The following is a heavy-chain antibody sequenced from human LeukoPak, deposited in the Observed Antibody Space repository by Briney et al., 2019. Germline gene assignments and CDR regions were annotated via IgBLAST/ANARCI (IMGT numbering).Heavy chain of an antibody. Sequence: SETLSLTCTVSGDSISSGTYFWGWIRQPPGKGLEWIASMSHTGSTYYNPSLKSRVTISIDTSNNQFSLRLSSVTAADTAVYYCARDYDYVWGSYRRGPPYYYYYMDVWGKGTTVTVSS. CDR1: GDSISSGTYF. D-gene: IGHD3-16*02. CDR3: ARDYDYVWGSYRRGPPYYYYYMDV. CDR2: MSHTGST. V-gene: IGHV4-39*07. J-gene: IGHJ6*03.